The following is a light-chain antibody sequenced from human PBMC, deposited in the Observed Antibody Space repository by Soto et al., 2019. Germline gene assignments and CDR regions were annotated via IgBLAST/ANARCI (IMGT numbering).Light chain of an antibody. Sequence: QSVLTQPASVSGSPGQSIAISCTGTSSNVGSYKLVSWYQQHPGKAPKLMIFEVNKRPSGVSNRFSGSKSGNTASLTISGLKVEDEADYYCCSYAGDLALFGG. CDR3: CSYAGDLAL. V-gene: IGLV2-23*02. CDR2: EVN. CDR1: SSNVGSYKL. J-gene: IGLJ2*01.